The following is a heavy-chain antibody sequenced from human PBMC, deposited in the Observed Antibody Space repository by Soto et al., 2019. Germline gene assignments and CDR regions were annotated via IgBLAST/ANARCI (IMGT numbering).Heavy chain of an antibody. V-gene: IGHV1-58*01. CDR2: IVVGSGNT. J-gene: IGHJ6*02. CDR1: GFTFTSSA. Sequence: ASVKVSCKASGFTFTSSAVQWARQARGQRLEWIGWIVVGSGNTNYAQKFQERVTITRDMSTSTAYMELSSLRSEDTAVYYCAADPSSGTSEDIYYYYYGMDVWGQGTTVTVSS. CDR3: AADPSSGTSEDIYYYYYGMDV. D-gene: IGHD1-7*01.